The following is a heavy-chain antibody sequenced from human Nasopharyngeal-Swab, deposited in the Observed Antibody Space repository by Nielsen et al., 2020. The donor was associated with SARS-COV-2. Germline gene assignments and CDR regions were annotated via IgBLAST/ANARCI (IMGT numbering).Heavy chain of an antibody. CDR2: ISSNSRYI. Sequence: GGARRLACAASGFAFSSYSMNWVRQAPGKGLEGVSSISSNSRYIYYADSVKGRFTISRDNAKNSLYLQMNSLRAEDTAVYYCARDGPELWSYYYYYGMDVWGQGTTVTVSS. V-gene: IGHV3-21*01. D-gene: IGHD5-18*01. CDR1: GFAFSSYS. CDR3: ARDGPELWSYYYYYGMDV. J-gene: IGHJ6*02.